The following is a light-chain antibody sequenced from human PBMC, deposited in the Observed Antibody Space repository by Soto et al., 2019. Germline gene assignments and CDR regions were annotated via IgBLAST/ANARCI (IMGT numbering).Light chain of an antibody. CDR2: AAS. CDR3: QHYGSSPWT. V-gene: IGKV1-8*01. Sequence: AIRMTQSPSSLSASTGDRVTITCRASQGISSYLAWYQQKPGKAPKLLIYAASTLQSGVPSRFSGSGSGTDFTLTISCLQSEDFALYYCQHYGSSPWTFGQGTKV. J-gene: IGKJ1*01. CDR1: QGISSY.